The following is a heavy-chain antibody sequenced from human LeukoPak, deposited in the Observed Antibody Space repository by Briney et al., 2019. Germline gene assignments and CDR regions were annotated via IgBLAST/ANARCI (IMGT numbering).Heavy chain of an antibody. CDR3: ARDSMVRGVNDAFDI. D-gene: IGHD3-10*01. J-gene: IGHJ3*02. V-gene: IGHV1-69*05. Sequence: SVKVSCKXSGGTFSSYAISWVRQAPGQGLEWMGGIIPIFGTANYAQKFQGRVTITTDESTSTAYMELSSLRSEDTAVYYCARDSMVRGVNDAFDIWGQGTMVTVSS. CDR1: GGTFSSYA. CDR2: IIPIFGTA.